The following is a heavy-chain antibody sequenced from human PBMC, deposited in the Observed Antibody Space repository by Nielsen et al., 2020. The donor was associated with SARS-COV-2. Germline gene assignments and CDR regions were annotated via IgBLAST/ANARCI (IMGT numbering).Heavy chain of an antibody. D-gene: IGHD6-19*01. CDR3: ARGRSEWLAFDY. Sequence: SVKVSCKASVYSFTRYYMHWVRQAPGQGLEWMGRINPNSGGTNYEQKSQGRVTMTSDTSISTAYMELSSLRSDDTAVYYCARGRSEWLAFDYWGQGTLVTVSS. CDR2: INPNSGGT. J-gene: IGHJ4*02. CDR1: VYSFTRYY. V-gene: IGHV1-2*06.